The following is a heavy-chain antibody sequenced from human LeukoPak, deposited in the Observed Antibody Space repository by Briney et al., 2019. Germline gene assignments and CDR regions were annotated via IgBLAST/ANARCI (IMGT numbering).Heavy chain of an antibody. J-gene: IGHJ5*02. CDR2: INHSGST. D-gene: IGHD3-10*01. V-gene: IGHV4-34*01. Sequence: SETLSLTCAVYGGSFSGYYWSWIRQPPGKGLEWIGEINHSGSTNYNPSLKSRVTISVDTSKNQFSLKLSSVTAADTAVYYCARFAKKLLARRGWFDPWGQGTLVTVSS. CDR3: ARFAKKLLARRGWFDP. CDR1: GGSFSGYY.